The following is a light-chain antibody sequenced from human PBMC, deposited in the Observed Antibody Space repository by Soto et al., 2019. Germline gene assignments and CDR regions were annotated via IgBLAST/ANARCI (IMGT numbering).Light chain of an antibody. CDR1: QSVSSN. V-gene: IGKV3-15*01. J-gene: IGKJ4*01. CDR2: GAS. CDR3: QQYNNWPPLT. Sequence: EIVMTQSPATLSVSPGERATLSCRASQSVSSNLAWYQQKPGQAPRRLIYGASTRATGIPARFSGSGSGTEFTLTISSLQSEDFAVDYCQQYNNWPPLTFGGGTKVEIK.